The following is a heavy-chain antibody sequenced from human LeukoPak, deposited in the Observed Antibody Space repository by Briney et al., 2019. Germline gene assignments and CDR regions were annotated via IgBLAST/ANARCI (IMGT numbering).Heavy chain of an antibody. Sequence: WGSLRLSCAASGFTFSSYAMSWVRQAPGKGLEWVSAISGSGGSTYYADSVKGRFTISRDNSKNTLYLQMNSLRAEDTAVYYCAKATMCSSDSCRRPYFDYWGQGTLVPVSS. V-gene: IGHV3-23*01. CDR1: GFTFSSYA. D-gene: IGHD2-2*01. CDR3: AKATMCSSDSCRRPYFDY. J-gene: IGHJ4*02. CDR2: ISGSGGST.